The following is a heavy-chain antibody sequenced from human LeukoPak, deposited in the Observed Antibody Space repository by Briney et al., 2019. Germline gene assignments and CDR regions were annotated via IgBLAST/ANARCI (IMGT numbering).Heavy chain of an antibody. CDR1: GFTFSSYA. D-gene: IGHD6-19*01. V-gene: IGHV3-30*04. Sequence: GGSLRLSCVASGFTFSSYAMHWVRQAPGKGLEWVAVISYDGSNKYYADSVKGRFTISRDNSKNTPYLQMNSLRAEDTAVYYCARSEPGIAVADPFDYWGQGTLVTVSS. J-gene: IGHJ4*02. CDR3: ARSEPGIAVADPFDY. CDR2: ISYDGSNK.